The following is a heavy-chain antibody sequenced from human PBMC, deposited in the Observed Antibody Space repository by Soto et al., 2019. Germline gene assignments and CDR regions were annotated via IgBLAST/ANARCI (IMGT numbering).Heavy chain of an antibody. D-gene: IGHD3-22*01. CDR3: ARLTYYYDSSGSMPDY. J-gene: IGHJ4*02. CDR1: ERCASFW. V-gene: IGHV5-51*01. Sequence: ERCASFWSRRMSQKNGKGLEWMGIIYPGDSDTRYSPSFQGQVTISADKSISTAYLQWSSLKASDTAMYYCARLTYYYDSSGSMPDYWGQGTLVTVSS. CDR2: IYPGDSDT.